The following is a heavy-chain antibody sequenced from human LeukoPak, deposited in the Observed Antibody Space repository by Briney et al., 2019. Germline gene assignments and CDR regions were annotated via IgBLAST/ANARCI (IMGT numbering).Heavy chain of an antibody. D-gene: IGHD2/OR15-2a*01. V-gene: IGHV4-34*01. CDR1: GGSFSGYY. J-gene: IGHJ4*02. Sequence: PSETLSLTCAVYGGSFSGYYWSWIRQPPGKGLEWIGEINHSGSTNYNPSLKSRASISVDTSKNQVSLKLSSVTAADTAVYYCARGTRLHQSTNFDYWGQGTLVTVSS. CDR3: ARGTRLHQSTNFDY. CDR2: INHSGST.